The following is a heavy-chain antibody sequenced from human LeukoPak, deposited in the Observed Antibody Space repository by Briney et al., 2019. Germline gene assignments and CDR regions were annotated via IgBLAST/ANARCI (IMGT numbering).Heavy chain of an antibody. CDR1: GFTFSSYA. V-gene: IGHV3-23*01. J-gene: IGHJ4*02. D-gene: IGHD3-16*01. CDR2: ITGSGGST. CDR3: AKVRNGLIPNDY. Sequence: PGGSLRLSCAASGFTFSSYAMSWVRQAPGKGLEWVSAITGSGGSTYYADSVKGRFTMSRDNSKSTVYLQMNSLRAEDTAVYYCAKVRNGLIPNDYWGQGTLVTVPS.